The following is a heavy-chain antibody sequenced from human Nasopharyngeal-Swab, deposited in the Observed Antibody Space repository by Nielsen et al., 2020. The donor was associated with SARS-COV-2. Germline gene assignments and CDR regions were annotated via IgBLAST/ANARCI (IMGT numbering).Heavy chain of an antibody. Sequence: SVQVSCKASGGTFSSYAISWVRQAPGQGLEWMGGIIPIFGTANYAQKFQGRVTITADKSTSTAYMELSSLRSEDTAVYYCARSTVTDYYYYYGMDVWGQGTTVTVSS. D-gene: IGHD4-17*01. J-gene: IGHJ6*02. CDR2: IIPIFGTA. V-gene: IGHV1-69*06. CDR3: ARSTVTDYYYYYGMDV. CDR1: GGTFSSYA.